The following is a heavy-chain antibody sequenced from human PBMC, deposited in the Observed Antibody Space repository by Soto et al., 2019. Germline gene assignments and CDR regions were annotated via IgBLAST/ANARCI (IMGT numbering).Heavy chain of an antibody. V-gene: IGHV1-69*01. CDR1: GGTFSSYA. D-gene: IGHD3-10*02. J-gene: IGHJ4*02. CDR2: IIPIFGTA. CDR3: AIGMFGELSPDPPGLDY. Sequence: QVQLVQSGAEVKKPGSSVKVSCKASGGTFSSYAISWVRQAPGQGLEWMGGIIPIFGTANYAQKFQGRVTITADESTRTAYMELSSLRSEDTAVYYCAIGMFGELSPDPPGLDYWGQGTLVTVSS.